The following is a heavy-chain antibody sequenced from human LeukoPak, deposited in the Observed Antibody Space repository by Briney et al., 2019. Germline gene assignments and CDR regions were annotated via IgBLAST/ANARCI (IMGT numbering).Heavy chain of an antibody. V-gene: IGHV3-21*01. CDR3: ARDGDGDYVFSYYFDY. CDR2: ISSSSSYI. Sequence: GGSLRLSCAASGFTFSSYSMNWVRQAPGKGLEWVSSISSSSSYIYYADSVKGRFTISGDNAKNSLYLQMNSLRAEDTAVYYCARDGDGDYVFSYYFDYWGQGTLVTVSS. J-gene: IGHJ4*02. D-gene: IGHD4-17*01. CDR1: GFTFSSYS.